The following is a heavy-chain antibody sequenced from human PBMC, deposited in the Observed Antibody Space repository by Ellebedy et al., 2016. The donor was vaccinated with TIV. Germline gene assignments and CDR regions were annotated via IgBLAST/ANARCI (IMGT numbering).Heavy chain of an antibody. CDR1: GGSISSSSYY. J-gene: IGHJ4*02. Sequence: MPSETLSLTCTVSGGSISSSSYYWGWIRQTPGKGLEWIGSIYYSGSTYYNPSLKSRVTISVDTSKNQFSLKLSSVTAADTAVYYCARQGHSSGWYVGEYYFDYWGQGTLVTVSS. CDR2: IYYSGST. D-gene: IGHD6-19*01. V-gene: IGHV4-39*01. CDR3: ARQGHSSGWYVGEYYFDY.